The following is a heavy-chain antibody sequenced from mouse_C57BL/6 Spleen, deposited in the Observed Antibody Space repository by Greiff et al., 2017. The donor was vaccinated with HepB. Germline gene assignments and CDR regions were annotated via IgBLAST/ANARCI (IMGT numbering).Heavy chain of an antibody. D-gene: IGHD1-1*01. CDR3: ARSRITTVVADFDY. J-gene: IGHJ2*01. V-gene: IGHV1-72*01. Sequence: VQLQQSGAELVKPGASVKLSCKASGYTFTSYWMHWVKQRPGRGLEWIGRIDPNSGGTKYNEKFKSKATLTVDTPSSTAYMQLSSLTSEDSAVYYWARSRITTVVADFDYGGQGTTLTVSS. CDR2: IDPNSGGT. CDR1: GYTFTSYW.